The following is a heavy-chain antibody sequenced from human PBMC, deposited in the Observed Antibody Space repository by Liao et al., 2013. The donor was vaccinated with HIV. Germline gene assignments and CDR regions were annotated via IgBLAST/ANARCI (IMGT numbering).Heavy chain of an antibody. J-gene: IGHJ4*02. Sequence: QVRLQESGPGLVKPSQTLSLTCTVSGDLIRRDNYYWTWIRQPAGRGLEWIGHIYTGMSTTGTTNYNPSLKSRVTFSVDTSKNQFSLKLSSVTAADTAVYYCARGSRLRLGLVDYWGQGTLVTVSS. V-gene: IGHV4-61*02. CDR1: GDLIRRDNYY. D-gene: IGHD3-16*01. CDR3: ARGSRLRLGLVDY. CDR2: IYTGMSTTGTT.